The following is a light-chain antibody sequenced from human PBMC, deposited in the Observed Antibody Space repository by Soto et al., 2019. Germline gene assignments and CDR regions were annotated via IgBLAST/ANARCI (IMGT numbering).Light chain of an antibody. J-gene: IGKJ1*01. CDR3: QQSYSHTRT. V-gene: IGKV1-39*01. Sequence: DIQLTQSASSLSTFVGDRVTITCRASQSIGIYLNWYQQRPGKAPKLLIYAASSLQSGVPSRFSGSGSGTDVTLTISTLKHEDFATYYCQQSYSHTRTFGQGTKVDIK. CDR1: QSIGIY. CDR2: AAS.